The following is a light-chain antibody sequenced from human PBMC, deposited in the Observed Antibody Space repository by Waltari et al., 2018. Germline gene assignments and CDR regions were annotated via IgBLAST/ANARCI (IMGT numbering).Light chain of an antibody. CDR3: CSYAGSSTPYWV. CDR1: SSDVGCYNL. J-gene: IGLJ3*02. V-gene: IGLV2-23*01. CDR2: EGS. Sequence: QSALTQPASVSGSPGQSITIPCTGTSSDVGCYNLVYCYQQHPGKAPKLMIYEGSKRPSGVSNRFSGSKSGNTASLTISGLQAEDEADYYCCSYAGSSTPYWVFGGGTKLTVL.